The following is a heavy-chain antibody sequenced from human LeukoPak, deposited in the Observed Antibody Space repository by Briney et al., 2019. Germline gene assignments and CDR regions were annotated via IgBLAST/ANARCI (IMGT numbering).Heavy chain of an antibody. CDR1: GGSISSSSYY. D-gene: IGHD3-22*01. V-gene: IGHV4-39*07. J-gene: IGHJ5*01. Sequence: SETLSLTCTVSGGSISSSSYYWGWIRQPPGKGLEWIGSIYYSGSTYYNPSLKSRVTISVDTSKNQFSLKLSSVTAADTAVYYCARASGKYYSDSSGYYLNSFDSWGQGTLVTVSS. CDR3: ARASGKYYSDSSGYYLNSFDS. CDR2: IYYSGST.